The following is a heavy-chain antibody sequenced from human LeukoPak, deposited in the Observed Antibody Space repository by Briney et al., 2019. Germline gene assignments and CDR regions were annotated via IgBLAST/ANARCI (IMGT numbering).Heavy chain of an antibody. V-gene: IGHV4-4*02. D-gene: IGHD6-19*01. CDR1: GGSISSSNW. Sequence: SGTLSLTCAVSGGSISSSNWWSWVRQPPGKGLEWIGEISHSGSTNYNPSLKSRVTISVDTSKNQFSLKLSSVTAADTAVYYCASRAGPIRWLVHGFDYWGQGTLVTVSS. CDR3: ASRAGPIRWLVHGFDY. J-gene: IGHJ4*02. CDR2: ISHSGST.